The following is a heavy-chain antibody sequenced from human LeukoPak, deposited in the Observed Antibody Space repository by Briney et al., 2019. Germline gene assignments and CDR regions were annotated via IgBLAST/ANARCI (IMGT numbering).Heavy chain of an antibody. D-gene: IGHD6-13*01. CDR1: GYTFTSYD. CDR3: AIAAAGSWWFDP. CDR2: MNPNSGNT. Sequence: ASVKVSCKASGYTFTSYDINWVRQATGQGLEWMGWMNPNSGNTGYAQKFQGRVTMTRNTPISTAYMELSSLRSEDTAVYYCAIAAAGSWWFDPWGQGTLVTVSS. J-gene: IGHJ5*02. V-gene: IGHV1-8*01.